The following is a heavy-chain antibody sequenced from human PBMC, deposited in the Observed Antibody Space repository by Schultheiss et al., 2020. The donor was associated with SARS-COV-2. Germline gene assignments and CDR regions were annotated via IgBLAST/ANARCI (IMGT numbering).Heavy chain of an antibody. D-gene: IGHD3-10*01. CDR2: ISAYNGNT. CDR1: GGTFSSYA. J-gene: IGHJ4*02. Sequence: ASVKVSCKASGGTFSSYAISWVRQAPGQGLEWMGWISAYNGNTNYAQKLQGRVTMTTDTSTSTAYMELRSLRSDDTAVYYCARDARLYGSGSTYFDYWGQGTLVTVSS. CDR3: ARDARLYGSGSTYFDY. V-gene: IGHV1-18*01.